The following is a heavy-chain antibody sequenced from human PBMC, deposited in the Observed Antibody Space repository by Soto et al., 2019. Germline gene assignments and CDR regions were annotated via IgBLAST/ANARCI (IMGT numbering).Heavy chain of an antibody. Sequence: SETLSLTCTVSGGSISSSSYYWGWIRQPPGKGLVCIWSIYYCVSTYYNPSLKSRVTISVDTSKILFSLKLSSVTAADTAVYYCARHFWAAAGILGYWFDPWGQGTLVTVSS. D-gene: IGHD6-13*01. CDR2: IYYCVST. V-gene: IGHV4-39*01. CDR3: ARHFWAAAGILGYWFDP. J-gene: IGHJ5*02. CDR1: GGSISSSSYY.